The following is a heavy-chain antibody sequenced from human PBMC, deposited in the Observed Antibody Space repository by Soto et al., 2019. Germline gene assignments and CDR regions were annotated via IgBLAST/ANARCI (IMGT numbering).Heavy chain of an antibody. D-gene: IGHD2-8*01. J-gene: IGHJ4*02. Sequence: LRLSCTASGFTFNDYTLSWVRQAPGKGLEWVGFIRSKAYGGTTEYAASVKGRFTISRDDSKSIAYLQMNSLKTEDTAVYYCTAGKLYPSLDFDYWGQGTLVTVSS. CDR2: IRSKAYGGTT. CDR3: TAGKLYPSLDFDY. V-gene: IGHV3-49*04. CDR1: GFTFNDYT.